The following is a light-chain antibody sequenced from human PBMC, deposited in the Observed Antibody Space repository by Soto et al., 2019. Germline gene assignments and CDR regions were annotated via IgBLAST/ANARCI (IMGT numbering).Light chain of an antibody. CDR2: DAS. J-gene: IGKJ2*01. CDR3: QQYDGLPPYT. CDR1: QDIKDF. Sequence: DIQMTQSPSSLSASVGDRVTITCQASQDIKDFLNWYQQKPGKAPKLLIYDASNLEPGVPSRFSGRGSGTDFTFTIASLQPEDIATYYCQQYDGLPPYTFGRGTKLEIK. V-gene: IGKV1-33*01.